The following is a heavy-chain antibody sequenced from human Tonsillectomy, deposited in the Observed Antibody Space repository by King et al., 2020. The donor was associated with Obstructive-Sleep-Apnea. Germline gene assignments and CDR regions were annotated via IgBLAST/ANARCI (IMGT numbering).Heavy chain of an antibody. CDR1: GFTFSSYW. D-gene: IGHD6-13*01. CDR2: INSDGSSP. CDR3: ARDISSWYTHFDY. V-gene: IGHV3-74*01. J-gene: IGHJ4*02. Sequence: VQLVESGGGLVQPGGSLRLSCAASGFTFSSYWMHWVRQAPGKGLVWVSRINSDGSSPSYADSVKGRLTISSDNAKNTLYLQMNSLRAEDTAVYYCARDISSWYTHFDYWGQGTLVTVSS.